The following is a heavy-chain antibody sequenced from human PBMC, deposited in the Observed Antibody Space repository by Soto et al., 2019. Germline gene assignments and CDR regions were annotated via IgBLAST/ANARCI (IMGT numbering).Heavy chain of an antibody. CDR2: INTDGSAT. CDR1: GFTFSSDW. CDR3: TRDRPGPQHYFDY. Sequence: QPGGSLRLSCAASGFTFSSDWLHWVRQAPGEGLVWFSRINTDGSATSYADSVKGRFTISRDNAKNTLYLQMNSLRAEDTSVYYYTRDRPGPQHYFDYWGQGNMVTVSS. J-gene: IGHJ4*02. V-gene: IGHV3-74*01. D-gene: IGHD6-6*01.